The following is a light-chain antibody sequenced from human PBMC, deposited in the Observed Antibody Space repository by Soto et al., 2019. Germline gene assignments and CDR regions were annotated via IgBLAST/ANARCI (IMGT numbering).Light chain of an antibody. J-gene: IGKJ4*01. CDR1: PTINNY. CDR2: GAS. CDR3: QQSYSDIS. V-gene: IGKV1-39*01. Sequence: DVRMTQSPSSLSSSVGDTITITCRASPTINNYLNWFQQKPGEPPRLLIYGASTLHDGVPSRFSGSGSGADFTLTISGLQPEDFASYHCQQSYSDISFGGGTKV.